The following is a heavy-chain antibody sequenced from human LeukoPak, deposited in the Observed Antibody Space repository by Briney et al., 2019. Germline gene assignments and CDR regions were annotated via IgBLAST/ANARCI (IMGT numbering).Heavy chain of an antibody. V-gene: IGHV3-21*01. CDR1: GFTFSSYS. J-gene: IGHJ4*02. CDR3: ARDRVTGPPFDY. CDR2: ISSSSSYI. Sequence: GGSLRLSCAVSGFTFSSYSMNWVRQAPGKGLEWVSSISSSSSYIYYADSVKGRFTISRDNAKNSLYLQMNSLRAEDTAVYYCARDRVTGPPFDYWGQGTLVTVSS. D-gene: IGHD2-21*02.